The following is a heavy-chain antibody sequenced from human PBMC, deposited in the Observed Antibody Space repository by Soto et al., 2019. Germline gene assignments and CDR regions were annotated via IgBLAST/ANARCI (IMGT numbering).Heavy chain of an antibody. Sequence: ASVKVSCKASGYTFTSYGISWVRQAPGQGGEWMGWISAYSGNTNYAQKLQGRCTMTTDTSTSTAYMELRSLRSDDTAVYYCARVVIGIVVVVAAEKGFDYWGQGTLVTVSS. J-gene: IGHJ4*02. D-gene: IGHD2-15*01. V-gene: IGHV1-18*01. CDR1: GYTFTSYG. CDR2: ISAYSGNT. CDR3: ARVVIGIVVVVAAEKGFDY.